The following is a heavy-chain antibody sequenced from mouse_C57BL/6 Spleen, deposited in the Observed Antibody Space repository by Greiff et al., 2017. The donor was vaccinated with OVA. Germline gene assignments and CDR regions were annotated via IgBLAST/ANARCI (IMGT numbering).Heavy chain of an antibody. CDR3: SRWVEYDAWFAY. D-gene: IGHD2-4*01. CDR2: IDPSDSDT. V-gene: IGHV1-52*01. Sequence: QVQLQQSGAELVRPGSSVKLSCKASGYTFTSYWMHWVKQRPIQGLEWIGDIDPSDSDTHYNQKFKDKATLTVDKSSSTAYMQHSSLTSEDSAVDYCSRWVEYDAWFAYWGQGTLVTVSA. CDR1: GYTFTSYW. J-gene: IGHJ3*01.